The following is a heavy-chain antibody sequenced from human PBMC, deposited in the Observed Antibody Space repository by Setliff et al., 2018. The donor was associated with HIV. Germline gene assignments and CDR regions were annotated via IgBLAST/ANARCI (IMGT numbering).Heavy chain of an antibody. J-gene: IGHJ4*02. CDR3: AAQDLDLVKYYYMDY. CDR2: LSSKGQA. V-gene: IGHV4-39*07. Sequence: SETLSLTCTVSGGSISRSTHHWAWIRQPPGKGLEWIGALSSKGQAYFNPSLKSRVAISIDSSKNLFSLRLDSLTAADTAVYYCAAQDLDLVKYYYMDYWGPGALVTVSS. CDR1: GGSISRSTHH. D-gene: IGHD2-21*01.